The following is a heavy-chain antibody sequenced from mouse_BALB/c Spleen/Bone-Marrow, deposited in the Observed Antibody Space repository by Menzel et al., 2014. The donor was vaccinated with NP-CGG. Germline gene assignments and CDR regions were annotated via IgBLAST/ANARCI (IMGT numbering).Heavy chain of an antibody. V-gene: IGHV5-17*02. D-gene: IGHD2-4*01. Sequence: EVQLVESGGGLVQPGGSRKLSCAASGSTFSSFGMHWVRQAPEKGLEWVAYISSGSSTIYYADTVKGRFTISRDNPKNTLFLQMTSLRSEDTAMYYCTRKGALITHYYAMDYWGQGTSVTVSS. CDR3: TRKGALITHYYAMDY. CDR2: ISSGSSTI. J-gene: IGHJ4*01. CDR1: GSTFSSFG.